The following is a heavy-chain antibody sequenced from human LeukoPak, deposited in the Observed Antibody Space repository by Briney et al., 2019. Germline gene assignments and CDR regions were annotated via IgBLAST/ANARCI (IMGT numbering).Heavy chain of an antibody. D-gene: IGHD2-2*01. CDR2: ISSSSSTI. V-gene: IGHV3-48*01. Sequence: GGSLRLSCAASGFTFSSYSMNWVHQAPGKGLEWVSYISSSSSTIYYADSVKGRFTISRDNAKNSLYLQMNSLRAEDTAVYYCARIRGYCSSTSCYSFDYWGQGTLVTVSS. CDR1: GFTFSSYS. CDR3: ARIRGYCSSTSCYSFDY. J-gene: IGHJ4*02.